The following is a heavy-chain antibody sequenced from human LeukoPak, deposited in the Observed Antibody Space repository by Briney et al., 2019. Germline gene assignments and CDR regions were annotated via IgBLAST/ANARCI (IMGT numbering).Heavy chain of an antibody. CDR1: GFTFSSYA. CDR3: ARYLVGANDY. CDR2: IGSNGGST. D-gene: IGHD1-26*01. V-gene: IGHV3-64*01. J-gene: IGHJ4*02. Sequence: PGGSLRLSCAASGFTFSSYAMHWVRQAPGKGLEYVSAIGSNGGSTYYANSVKGRFTISRDNSKNTLYLQMGSLRAEDMAVYYCARYLVGANDYWGQGTLVTVSS.